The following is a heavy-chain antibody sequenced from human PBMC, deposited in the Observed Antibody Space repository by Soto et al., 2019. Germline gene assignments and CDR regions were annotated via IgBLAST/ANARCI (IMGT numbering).Heavy chain of an antibody. CDR2: ISYDAKNK. Sequence: QVQLVESGGGMVQSGKSLRLSCAASGFTFSSYALHWVRQAPGKGLEWVAFISYDAKNKYYADSVKGRFTISRDTSKNTLYLQMNSLRPEDTAVYYCTRESPYGGSYPLGYWGQGTLVTVSS. J-gene: IGHJ4*02. D-gene: IGHD1-26*01. V-gene: IGHV3-30*04. CDR3: TRESPYGGSYPLGY. CDR1: GFTFSSYA.